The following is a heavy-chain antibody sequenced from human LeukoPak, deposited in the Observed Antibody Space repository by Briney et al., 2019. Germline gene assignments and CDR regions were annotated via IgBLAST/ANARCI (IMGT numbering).Heavy chain of an antibody. CDR3: ARDEVSQRGTMIVVAQGY. Sequence: PGGSLRLSCAASGFTFSDYYMSWIRQAPGKGLEWVSYISSSGSTIYYADSVKGRFTISRDNAKNSLYLQMNSLRAEDTAVYYCARDEVSQRGTMIVVAQGYWGQGTLVTVSS. V-gene: IGHV3-11*04. D-gene: IGHD3-22*01. CDR1: GFTFSDYY. CDR2: ISSSGSTI. J-gene: IGHJ4*02.